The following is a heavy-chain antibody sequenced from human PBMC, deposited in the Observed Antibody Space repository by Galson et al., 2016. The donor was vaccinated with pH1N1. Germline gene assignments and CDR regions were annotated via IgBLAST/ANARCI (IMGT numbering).Heavy chain of an antibody. J-gene: IGHJ4*02. CDR1: GYSFNDYW. V-gene: IGHV5-51*01. D-gene: IGHD7-27*01. CDR3: ARELGGKFDY. CDR2: IYPGDSDT. Sequence: QSGSEVKKPGESLRISCMASGYSFNDYWIGWVRQMPGKGLEWMGIIYPGDSDTRYSPSFPDQVTISADSSTTTAYLQWSSLKASDTAIYYCARELGGKFDYWGQGTLVTASS.